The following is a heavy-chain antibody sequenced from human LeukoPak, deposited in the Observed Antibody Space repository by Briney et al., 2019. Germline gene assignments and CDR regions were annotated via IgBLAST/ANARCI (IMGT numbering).Heavy chain of an antibody. Sequence: GGSLRLSCAASGFTFSSYWMSWVRQAPGKGLEWVANIKQDGSEKYYVDSVKGRFTISRDNAKNSLYLQMNSLRAEDTAVYYCATSTPSGSGLNYYYYMDVWGKGTTVTISS. V-gene: IGHV3-7*01. D-gene: IGHD3-10*01. CDR3: ATSTPSGSGLNYYYYMDV. J-gene: IGHJ6*03. CDR2: IKQDGSEK. CDR1: GFTFSSYW.